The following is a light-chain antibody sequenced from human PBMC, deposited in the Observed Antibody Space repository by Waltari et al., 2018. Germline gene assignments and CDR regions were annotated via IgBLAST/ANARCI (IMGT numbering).Light chain of an antibody. CDR1: QTVTTF. CDR2: AAS. Sequence: DIQMTQSPSSLSASVGDRVSITCRASQTVTTFLNWYQQKPGKAPQVLIFAASNLQSGVPSRFSGSGSGTEFTLTISSLQPKDFATYFCQQSYSNPWTFGQGTKVEIK. V-gene: IGKV1-39*01. CDR3: QQSYSNPWT. J-gene: IGKJ1*01.